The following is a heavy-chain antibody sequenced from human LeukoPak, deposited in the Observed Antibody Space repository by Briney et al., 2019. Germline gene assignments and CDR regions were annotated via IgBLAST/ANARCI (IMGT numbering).Heavy chain of an antibody. Sequence: ASVKVSCKASGYTFTSYVIHWVRQAPGQRLEWMGWINAGNGNTKYSQEFQGRVTITRDTSASTAYMELSSLKSEDTAVYYCARVMGATIYVFDYWGQGTLVTVSS. J-gene: IGHJ4*02. CDR3: ARVMGATIYVFDY. D-gene: IGHD1-26*01. V-gene: IGHV1-3*01. CDR2: INAGNGNT. CDR1: GYTFTSYV.